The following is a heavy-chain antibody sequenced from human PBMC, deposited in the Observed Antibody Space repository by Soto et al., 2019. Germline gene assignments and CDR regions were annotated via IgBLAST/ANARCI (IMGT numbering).Heavy chain of an antibody. V-gene: IGHV1-8*01. CDR1: GYTFTSYD. CDR3: ARRAETNGWNGFGADKYYFDF. J-gene: IGHJ4*02. CDR2: MNPNTGDS. D-gene: IGHD1-1*01. Sequence: EASVKVSCKASGYTFTSYDIYWVLQATGQGLEWMGWMNPNTGDSSYAQKFQGRVTMTSDTSVTTAHMELSSLRSEDTAVYYCARRAETNGWNGFGADKYYFDFWGQGTLVTVS.